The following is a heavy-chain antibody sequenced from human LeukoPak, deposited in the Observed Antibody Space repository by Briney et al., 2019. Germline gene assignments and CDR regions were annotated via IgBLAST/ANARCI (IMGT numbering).Heavy chain of an antibody. D-gene: IGHD3-10*01. Sequence: PGGSLRLSCAASGLTFSNYAMSWVRQAPGKGLEWVSGISGSGVSTYYADSVKGRLTISRDNSKNTLYLQMNSLRAEDTAVYYCAKSMVRGVRGFDYWGQGTLVTVSS. J-gene: IGHJ4*02. CDR1: GLTFSNYA. CDR3: AKSMVRGVRGFDY. CDR2: ISGSGVST. V-gene: IGHV3-23*01.